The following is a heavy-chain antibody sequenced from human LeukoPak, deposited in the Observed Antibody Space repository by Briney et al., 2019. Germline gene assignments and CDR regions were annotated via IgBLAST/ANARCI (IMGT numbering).Heavy chain of an antibody. CDR3: ARDRGAARFDF. J-gene: IGHJ4*02. Sequence: GSLRLSYAASGFTFRNHGMYWVRQAPGKGLEWVAIIWYDGSNKYYGDSVKGRFTISRDNSKNMLYLQMNSLRVEDTAVYYCARDRGAARFDFWGQGTQVTVSS. CDR2: IWYDGSNK. D-gene: IGHD6-6*01. CDR1: GFTFRNHG. V-gene: IGHV3-33*01.